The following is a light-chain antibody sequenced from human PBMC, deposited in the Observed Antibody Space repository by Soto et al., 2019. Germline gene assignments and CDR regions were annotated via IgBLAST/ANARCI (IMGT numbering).Light chain of an antibody. V-gene: IGLV3-21*02. CDR2: DDD. CDR3: QVWDSSSDHPLV. J-gene: IGLJ1*01. CDR1: NIGSKN. Sequence: SYALTQPPSVSVAPGQTARVTWGGNNIGSKNVQWYQQKPGQAPVLVVYDDDRRPSGIPERFSGSNSGNTATLTISRVEAGDEADYYCQVWDSSSDHPLVFGTGTKVTVL.